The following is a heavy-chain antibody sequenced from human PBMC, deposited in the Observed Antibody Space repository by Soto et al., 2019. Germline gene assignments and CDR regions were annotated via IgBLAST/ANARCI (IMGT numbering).Heavy chain of an antibody. CDR2: IIPGSRYP. CDR1: GFTLGDSS. V-gene: IGHV3-11*06. D-gene: IGHD2-15*01. J-gene: IGHJ4*01. CDR3: VRGGGGGLFDH. Sequence: XGSRRLACAGAGFTLGDSSMSWIRQAPGKGLEWLSYIIPGSRYPAYADSVKGRFTISRDNAKRSLYLQMMSLTAEDTAIYYCVRGGGGGLFDHWGHGTMVTVSS.